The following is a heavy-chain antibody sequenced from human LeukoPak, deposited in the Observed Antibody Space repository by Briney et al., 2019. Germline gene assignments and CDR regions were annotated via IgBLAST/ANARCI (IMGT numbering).Heavy chain of an antibody. V-gene: IGHV3-23*01. Sequence: GGSLRLSCAASGFTFSSYWMHWVRQAPGKGLEWVSAISGSGGSTYYADSVKGRFTISRDNSKNTLYLQMNSLRAEDTAVYYCATPLRFLEWFSFDYWGQGTLVTVSS. CDR3: ATPLRFLEWFSFDY. J-gene: IGHJ4*02. CDR2: ISGSGGST. D-gene: IGHD3-3*01. CDR1: GFTFSSYW.